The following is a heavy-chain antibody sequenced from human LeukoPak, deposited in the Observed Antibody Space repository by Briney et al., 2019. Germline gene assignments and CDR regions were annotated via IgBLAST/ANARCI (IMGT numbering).Heavy chain of an antibody. D-gene: IGHD2-2*01. CDR1: GFTFSSYG. CDR2: IRYDGSNK. CDR3: AKDLVVPAATFDY. Sequence: GGSLRLSCAASGFTFSSYGMRWVRQAPGKGLEWVAFIRYDGSNKYYADSVKGRFTISRDNSKNTLYLQMNSLRAEDTAVYYCAKDLVVPAATFDYWGQGTLVTVSS. V-gene: IGHV3-30*02. J-gene: IGHJ4*02.